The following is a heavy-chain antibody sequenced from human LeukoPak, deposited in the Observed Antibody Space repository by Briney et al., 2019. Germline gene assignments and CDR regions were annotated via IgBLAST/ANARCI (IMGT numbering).Heavy chain of an antibody. V-gene: IGHV3-53*01. J-gene: IGHJ5*02. CDR2: IYSGGST. CDR3: AREGYDSLFGFNWFDP. D-gene: IGHD3-22*01. CDR1: GFTVSSNY. Sequence: GGSLRLSCAASGFTVSSNYMSWVRQAPGKGLKWVSVIYSGGSTYYADSVKGRFTISRDNSKNTLYLQMNSLRAEDTAVYYCAREGYDSLFGFNWFDPWGQGTLVTVSS.